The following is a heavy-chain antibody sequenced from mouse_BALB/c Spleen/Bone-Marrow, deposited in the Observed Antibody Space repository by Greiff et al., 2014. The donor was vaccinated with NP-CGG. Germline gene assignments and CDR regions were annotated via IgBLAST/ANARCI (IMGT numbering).Heavy chain of an antibody. CDR3: TRRILLSDYDARED. CDR1: GYTFTSFY. Sequence: VQLQQSGAELVKPGASVKLSCKASGYTFTSFYMYWVKQRPGQGLEWIGDINPSNGGTNFNEKFRKEATLTVDTSSSTAYMEFSSLTSEASVVYHCTRRILLSDYDAREDWGKETSFTV. D-gene: IGHD2-4*01. V-gene: IGHV1S81*02. J-gene: IGHJ4*01. CDR2: INPSNGGT.